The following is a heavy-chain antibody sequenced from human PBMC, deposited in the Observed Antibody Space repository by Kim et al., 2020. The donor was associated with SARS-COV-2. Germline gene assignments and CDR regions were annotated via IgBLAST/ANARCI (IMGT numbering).Heavy chain of an antibody. CDR2: IWYDGSNK. CDR1: GFTFSSYG. J-gene: IGHJ4*02. D-gene: IGHD1-26*01. V-gene: IGHV3-33*06. CDR3: AKVEGGVSVGAFDY. Sequence: GGSLRLSCAASGFTFSSYGMHWVRQAPGKGLEWVAVIWYDGSNKYYADSVKGRFTISRDNSKNTLYLQMNSLRAEDTAVYYCAKVEGGVSVGAFDYWGQGTLVTVSS.